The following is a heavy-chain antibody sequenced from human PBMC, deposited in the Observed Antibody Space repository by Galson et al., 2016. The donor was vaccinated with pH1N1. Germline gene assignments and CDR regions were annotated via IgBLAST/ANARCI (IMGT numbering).Heavy chain of an antibody. CDR2: IIPIFGTA. CDR3: AREDYYDTDVSDWYFDL. V-gene: IGHV1-69*13. J-gene: IGHJ2*01. Sequence: SVKVSCKASGGTFSSYGINWARQAPGQGLEWMGGIIPIFGTATYAQNFQGRVTITADESTTPAYMELIRLRSEDTAVYYCAREDYYDTDVSDWYFDLWGRGTLLTVTS. CDR1: GGTFSSYG. D-gene: IGHD3-22*01.